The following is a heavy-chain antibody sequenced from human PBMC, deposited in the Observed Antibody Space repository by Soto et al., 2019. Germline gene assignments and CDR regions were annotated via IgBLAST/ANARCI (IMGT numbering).Heavy chain of an antibody. Sequence: ASVKVSCKASGYTFTSYGLSWVRQAPGQGLEWMGWISGYDASTSYAQNLQDRVTMTTDTSTTTAYMELRSLTSDDTAVYFCARAFSGSNYDRAIDSWGQGTLVNVS. D-gene: IGHD1-26*01. J-gene: IGHJ4*02. V-gene: IGHV1-18*04. CDR3: ARAFSGSNYDRAIDS. CDR1: GYTFTSYG. CDR2: ISGYDAST.